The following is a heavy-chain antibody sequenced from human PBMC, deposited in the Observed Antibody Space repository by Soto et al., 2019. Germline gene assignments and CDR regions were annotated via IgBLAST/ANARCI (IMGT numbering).Heavy chain of an antibody. CDR1: GGSISSGGYS. Sequence: QLQLQESGSGLVKPSQTLSLTCAVSGGSISSGGYSWSWIRQPPGKGLEWIGYIYHRGSTYYNPSLKSRVTISVDRSKNHFSLKLSSVTAADTAVYYCARDRVGGAFDIWGQGTMVTVSS. CDR3: ARDRVGGAFDI. D-gene: IGHD3-16*01. J-gene: IGHJ3*02. V-gene: IGHV4-30-2*01. CDR2: IYHRGST.